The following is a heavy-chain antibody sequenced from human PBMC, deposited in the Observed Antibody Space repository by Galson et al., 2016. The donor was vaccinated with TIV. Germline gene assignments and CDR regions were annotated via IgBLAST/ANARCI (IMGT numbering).Heavy chain of an antibody. Sequence: SVKVSCKASGGSFSSHVFSWVRQAPGQGLEWMGGIIPLFSTANYAQKFQGRVTITADESTSTAYMELTSLRYDDTAIYYCAKDRNTAMDTYYWYYGMDVWDQRTTAPVSS. CDR1: GGSFSSHV. D-gene: IGHD5-18*01. CDR3: AKDRNTAMDTYYWYYGMDV. V-gene: IGHV1-69*13. CDR2: IIPLFSTA. J-gene: IGHJ6*02.